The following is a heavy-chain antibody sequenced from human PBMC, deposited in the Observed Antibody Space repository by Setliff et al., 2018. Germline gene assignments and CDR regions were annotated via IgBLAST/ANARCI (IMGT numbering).Heavy chain of an antibody. CDR3: AASVGGAPYYYGLDV. CDR1: GYSLSSYY. D-gene: IGHD2-15*01. CDR2: IHPGGGSS. Sequence: ASVKVSCKASGYSLSSYYMHWVRQAPGQGPEWMGIIHPGGGSSSSVQKFQGRVTMTRDTSTSTVYMELSSLTSEDTALYSCAASVGGAPYYYGLDVWGQGTTVTVSS. V-gene: IGHV1-46*01. J-gene: IGHJ6*02.